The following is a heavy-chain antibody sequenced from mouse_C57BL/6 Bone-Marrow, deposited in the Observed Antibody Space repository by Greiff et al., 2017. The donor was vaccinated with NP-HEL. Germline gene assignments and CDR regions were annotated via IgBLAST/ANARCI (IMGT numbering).Heavy chain of an antibody. J-gene: IGHJ3*01. V-gene: IGHV1-52*01. Sequence: QVQLQQPGAELVRPGSSVKLSCKASGYTFTSYWMHWVKQRPIQGLEWIGNIDPSDSETHYNQKFKDKATLTVDKSSSTAYMQLSSLTSEDSAVYYCARDYYGSRGVAYWGQGTLVTVSA. CDR3: ARDYYGSRGVAY. CDR2: IDPSDSET. CDR1: GYTFTSYW. D-gene: IGHD1-1*01.